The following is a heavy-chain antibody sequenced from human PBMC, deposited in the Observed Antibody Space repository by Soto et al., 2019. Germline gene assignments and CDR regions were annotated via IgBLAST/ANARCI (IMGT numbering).Heavy chain of an antibody. V-gene: IGHV2-5*02. J-gene: IGHJ4*02. CDR2: IYWDDSK. Sequence: QITLKESGPTLVKPTQTLTLTCTFSGFSLTTDRVGVGWIRQPPGEALEWLAVIYWDDSKTYRPSLESRLTITKDTSKCQVALTMTNMVCLYTATYYWEHAYGGRSLYWGQGTLVTVSS. D-gene: IGHD3-10*01. CDR3: EHAYGGRSLY. CDR1: GFSLTTDRVG.